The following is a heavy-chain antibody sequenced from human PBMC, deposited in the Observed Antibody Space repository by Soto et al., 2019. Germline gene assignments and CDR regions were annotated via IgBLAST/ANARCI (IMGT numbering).Heavy chain of an antibody. Sequence: SETLSLTCAVYGGSFSGYYWSWIRQPPGKGLEWIGEINHSGSTNYNPSLKSRVTISVDTSKNQFSLKLSSVTAADTAVYYFARGRITMVRGVMVYYYMDVWGKGTTVTVSS. V-gene: IGHV4-34*01. J-gene: IGHJ6*03. CDR2: INHSGST. CDR1: GGSFSGYY. D-gene: IGHD3-10*01. CDR3: ARGRITMVRGVMVYYYMDV.